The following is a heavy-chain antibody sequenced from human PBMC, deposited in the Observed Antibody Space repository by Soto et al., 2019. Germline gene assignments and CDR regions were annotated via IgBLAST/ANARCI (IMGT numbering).Heavy chain of an antibody. Sequence: SETLSLTCAVYGGSFSGYYWSWIRQPPGKGLEWIGEINHSGSTNYNPSLKSRVTISVDTSKNQFSLKLSSVTAADTAVYYCARKRIAVLGLSYYYYYMDVWGKGTTVTVSS. CDR2: INHSGST. CDR1: GGSFSGYY. V-gene: IGHV4-34*01. D-gene: IGHD6-19*01. J-gene: IGHJ6*03. CDR3: ARKRIAVLGLSYYYYYMDV.